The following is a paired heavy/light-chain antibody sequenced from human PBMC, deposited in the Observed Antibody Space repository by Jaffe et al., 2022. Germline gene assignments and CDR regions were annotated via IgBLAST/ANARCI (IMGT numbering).Heavy chain of an antibody. V-gene: IGHV3-74*01. CDR1: GFTFSSYW. Sequence: EVQLVESGGGLVQPGGSLRLSCAASGFTFSSYWMHWVRQAPGKGLVWVSRINSDGSTTSYADSVKGRFTISRDNAKNTLYLQMSSLRAEDTALYYCVLSGYYIPGNLYYYYYYMDVWGKGTTVTVSS. D-gene: IGHD3-3*01. CDR3: VLSGYYIPGNLYYYYYYMDV. J-gene: IGHJ6*03. CDR2: INSDGSTT.
Light chain of an antibody. CDR3: CSYAGSSIHVV. CDR1: SSDVGSYNL. Sequence: QSALTQPASVSGSPGQSITISCTGTSSDVGSYNLVSWYQQHPGKAPKLMIYEGSKRPSGVSNRFSGSKSGNTASLTISGLQAEDEADYYCCSYAGSSIHVVFGGGTKLTVL. CDR2: EGS. J-gene: IGLJ2*01. V-gene: IGLV2-23*01.